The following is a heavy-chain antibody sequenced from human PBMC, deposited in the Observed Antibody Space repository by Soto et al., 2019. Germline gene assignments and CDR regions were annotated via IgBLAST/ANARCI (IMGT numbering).Heavy chain of an antibody. D-gene: IGHD3-9*01. CDR3: ARRSYDILTGYYLFDY. Sequence: SETLSLTCTVSGCSIISHYWSWIRHPPGKGLELIGYIYYSGSTNYTPSLKSRVTISVDTSKNQFSLKLSSVTAADTAVYYCARRSYDILTGYYLFDYWGQGTLVTVS. CDR1: GCSIISHY. CDR2: IYYSGST. J-gene: IGHJ4*02. V-gene: IGHV4-59*08.